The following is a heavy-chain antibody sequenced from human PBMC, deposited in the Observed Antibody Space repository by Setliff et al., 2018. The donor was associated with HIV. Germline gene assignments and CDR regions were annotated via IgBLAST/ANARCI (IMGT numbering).Heavy chain of an antibody. Sequence: GASVKVSCKASGYTFTGYYMHRVRQAPGQGPEWLGRINPKSGGTRYAQKFQGRVSMTRDTAISTAYMELGRLRSDDSAVYYCARLPFITIFGVLNGDDGFDIWGQGTMVTVSS. D-gene: IGHD3-3*01. CDR2: INPKSGGT. CDR1: GYTFTGYY. V-gene: IGHV1-2*06. CDR3: ARLPFITIFGVLNGDDGFDI. J-gene: IGHJ3*02.